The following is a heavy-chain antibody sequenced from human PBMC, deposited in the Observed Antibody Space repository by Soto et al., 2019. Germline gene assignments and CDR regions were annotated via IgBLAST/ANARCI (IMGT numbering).Heavy chain of an antibody. D-gene: IGHD3-10*01. J-gene: IGHJ4*02. V-gene: IGHV4-30-4*01. CDR1: GGSISSGDYY. Sequence: PSETLSLTCTVSGGSISSGDYYWSWIRQPPGKGLEWIGYIYYSGSTYYNPSLKSRVTISVDTSKNQFSLKLSSVTAADTAVYYCACKARVRGVIIPTDYWGQGTMVTVSS. CDR3: ACKARVRGVIIPTDY. CDR2: IYYSGST.